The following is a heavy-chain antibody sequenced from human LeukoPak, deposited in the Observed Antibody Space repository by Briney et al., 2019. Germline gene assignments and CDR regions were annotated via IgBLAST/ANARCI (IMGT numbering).Heavy chain of an antibody. V-gene: IGHV4-39*01. D-gene: IGHD6-13*01. CDR2: IYYSGST. CDR1: GGSISSSSYY. Sequence: SETLSLTCTVFGGSISSSSYYWGWIRQPPGKGLEWIGSIYYSGSTYYNPSLKSRVTISVDTSKNQFSLKLSSVTAADTAVYYCARRTVRGSSWYDYYYGMDVWGQGTTVTVSS. J-gene: IGHJ6*02. CDR3: ARRTVRGSSWYDYYYGMDV.